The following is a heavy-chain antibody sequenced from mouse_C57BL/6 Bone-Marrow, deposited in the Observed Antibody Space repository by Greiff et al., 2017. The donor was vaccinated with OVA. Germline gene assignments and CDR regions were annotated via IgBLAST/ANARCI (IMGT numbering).Heavy chain of an antibody. Sequence: EVKLVESGGGLVQPGGSLKLSCAASGFTFSDYYMYWVRQTPEKRLEWVAYISNGGGSTYYPDTVKGRFTISRDTAKNTLYLQMSHLKSEDTAMYYCARRRSYYSNSGVWYFDVWGTGTTVTVSS. J-gene: IGHJ1*03. CDR3: ARRRSYYSNSGVWYFDV. CDR2: ISNGGGST. V-gene: IGHV5-12*01. D-gene: IGHD2-5*01. CDR1: GFTFSDYY.